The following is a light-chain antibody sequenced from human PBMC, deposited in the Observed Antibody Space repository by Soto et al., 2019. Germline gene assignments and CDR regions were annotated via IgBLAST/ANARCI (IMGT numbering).Light chain of an antibody. CDR3: HHFGSLPET. J-gene: IGKJ1*01. CDR2: SAS. V-gene: IGKV3-20*01. Sequence: EVVLTQSPGTLSLSPGERVTLSCRASQSVASSYLAWYQQKPGRAPRPLFYSASSRATGIPDRFSGSGSGPDFTLTISRLGPEDFAGYYWHHFGSLPETFGQGTNVEI. CDR1: QSVASSY.